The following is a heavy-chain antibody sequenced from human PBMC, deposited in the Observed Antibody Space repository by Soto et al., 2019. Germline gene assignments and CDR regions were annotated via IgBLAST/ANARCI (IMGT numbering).Heavy chain of an antibody. Sequence: EVQLVESGGGLIQPGGSLRLSCAASGFTVSSNYMSWVRQAPGKGLEWVSVIYSGGSTYYADSVKGRFTISRDNSKNTLYLQMNPLRAEDTAVYYCAREGGSGSYYKFDYWGQGTLVTVSS. D-gene: IGHD3-10*01. J-gene: IGHJ4*02. CDR2: IYSGGST. V-gene: IGHV3-53*01. CDR3: AREGGSGSYYKFDY. CDR1: GFTVSSNY.